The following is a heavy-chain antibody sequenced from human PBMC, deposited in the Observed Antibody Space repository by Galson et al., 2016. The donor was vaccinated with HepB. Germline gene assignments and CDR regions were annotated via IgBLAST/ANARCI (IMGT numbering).Heavy chain of an antibody. CDR2: ISHDGSDI. V-gene: IGHV3-30*04. CDR3: ARVGREISLDWLPY. Sequence: SLRLSCAASGFSFNSYPMHWVRQAPGKGLVWVAIISHDGSDIYYADSVRGRFTVSRDNSESTLFLQMNSLGADDTAVYYCARVGREISLDWLPYWGQGSLVLVSS. J-gene: IGHJ4*02. D-gene: IGHD3/OR15-3a*01. CDR1: GFSFNSYP.